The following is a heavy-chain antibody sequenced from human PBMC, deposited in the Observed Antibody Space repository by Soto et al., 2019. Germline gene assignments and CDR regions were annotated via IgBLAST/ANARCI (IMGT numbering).Heavy chain of an antibody. CDR3: ARDIAVGGWFDP. Sequence: ASVKVSCKASGYTFTSYAMHWVRQAPGQRLEWMGWINAGNGNTKYSQKFQGRVTITRDTSASTAYMELSSLRSEDTAVSYCARDIAVGGWFDPWGQGTLVTVSS. CDR2: INAGNGNT. J-gene: IGHJ5*02. V-gene: IGHV1-3*01. D-gene: IGHD6-19*01. CDR1: GYTFTSYA.